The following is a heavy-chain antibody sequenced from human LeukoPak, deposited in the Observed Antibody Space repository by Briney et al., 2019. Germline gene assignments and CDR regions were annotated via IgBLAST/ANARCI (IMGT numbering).Heavy chain of an antibody. Sequence: SETLSLTCTVSGGSISGYFWSWIRQPAGKGLEWIGRIYTSGSTYYNPSLKSRLTMSVDTDTSKNQFSLKLSSVTAADTAVYYCARSGYNNWFDPWGQGTLVNVSS. D-gene: IGHD5-24*01. V-gene: IGHV4-4*07. J-gene: IGHJ5*02. CDR2: IYTSGST. CDR1: GGSISGYF. CDR3: ARSGYNNWFDP.